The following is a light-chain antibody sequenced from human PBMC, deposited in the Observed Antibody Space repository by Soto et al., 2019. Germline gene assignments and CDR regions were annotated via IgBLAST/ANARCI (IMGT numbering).Light chain of an antibody. CDR2: LNSDGSH. CDR1: SGHSTYA. Sequence: QLVLTQSPSASASLGASVKLTCTLSSGHSTYAIAWHQQQPEKGPRYLMNLNSDGSHTKGDGIPDRFSGSSSGAERYLTISRLQSEDEADYYCQTWGTGIHVFGGGTKLTVL. J-gene: IGLJ2*01. CDR3: QTWGTGIHV. V-gene: IGLV4-69*01.